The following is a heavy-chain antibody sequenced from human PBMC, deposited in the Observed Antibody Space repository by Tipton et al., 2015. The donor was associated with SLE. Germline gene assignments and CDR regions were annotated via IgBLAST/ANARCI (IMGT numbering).Heavy chain of an antibody. Sequence: QLVQSGPEVKKPGASVKVSCKASGYNFKSYGISWVRQAPGQGLQWMGWINTDTANMNHARTFQDRVTMTAYPTSSTAYMELGSLTPDDTAVYYCVRDFYKRGRFDSWGQGTLVTGSA. CDR1: GYNFKSYG. D-gene: IGHD2/OR15-2a*01. J-gene: IGHJ5*01. CDR2: INTDTANM. CDR3: VRDFYKRGRFDS. V-gene: IGHV1-18*01.